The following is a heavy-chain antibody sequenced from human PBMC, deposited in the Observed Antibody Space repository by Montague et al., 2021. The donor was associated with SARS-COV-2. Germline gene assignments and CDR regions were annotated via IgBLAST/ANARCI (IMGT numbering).Heavy chain of an antibody. Sequence: TLSLTCNVSGGSMISGGYYWSWIRQPPGKGLEWIGYVYSGGTTYYNPSLKSRVTISVDMSKNQFSLRLTSVTAADTAVYYCVRDGGLRFSGGAMDDWGQGTTVTVSS. CDR1: GGSMISGGYY. V-gene: IGHV4-31*03. CDR2: VYSGGTT. D-gene: IGHD3-3*01. J-gene: IGHJ6*02. CDR3: VRDGGLRFSGGAMDD.